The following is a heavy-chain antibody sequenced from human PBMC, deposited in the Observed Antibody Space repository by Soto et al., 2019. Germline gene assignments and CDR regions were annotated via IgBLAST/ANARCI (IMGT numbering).Heavy chain of an antibody. D-gene: IGHD3-16*02. J-gene: IGHJ6*02. V-gene: IGHV1-69*13. CDR1: GDTDTNDV. CDR3: EAEMTFGKLSVV. Sequence: SVKVSCKASGDTDTNDVISWVRQAPGQGLEWMGGIFPKFGTTYSAQKLQDRLTITADESTSTVYMQLSSLRLDDTAVYYCEAEMTFGKLSVVWGQGTTVTVSS. CDR2: IFPKFGTT.